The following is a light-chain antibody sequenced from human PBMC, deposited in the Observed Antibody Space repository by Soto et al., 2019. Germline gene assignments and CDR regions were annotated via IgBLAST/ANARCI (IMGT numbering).Light chain of an antibody. CDR2: DAS. V-gene: IGKV3-11*01. CDR3: QQRSNWPWT. Sequence: EIVLTQSPATLSLSPGERATLSCRASQSVSSYLAWYQQKPGQAPRLLIYDASNRATGIPARFSGSGSGTDFTPTIRSLEPEDFAVYYCQQRSNWPWTFGQGTKVEIK. CDR1: QSVSSY. J-gene: IGKJ1*01.